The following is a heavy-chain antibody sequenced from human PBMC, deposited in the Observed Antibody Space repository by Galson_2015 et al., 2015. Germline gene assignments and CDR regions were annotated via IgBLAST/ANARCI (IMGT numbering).Heavy chain of an antibody. CDR3: ARDPPVISDYYYYYMDV. CDR2: ISAYNGNT. CDR1: GYTFTSYG. D-gene: IGHD3-16*02. Sequence: SVKVSCKASGYTFTSYGISWVRQAPGQGLEWMGWISAYNGNTNYAQKLQGRVTMTTDTSTSTAYMELRSLRSDDTAVYYCARDPPVISDYYYYYMDVWGKGTTVTVSS. V-gene: IGHV1-18*01. J-gene: IGHJ6*03.